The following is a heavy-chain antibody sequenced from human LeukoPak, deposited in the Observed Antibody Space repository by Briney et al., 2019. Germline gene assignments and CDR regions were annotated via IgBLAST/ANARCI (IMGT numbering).Heavy chain of an antibody. Sequence: RASVKVSCTASGYTFTSYGISWVRQAPGQGLEWMGWISAYNGNTNYAQKLQGRVTMTTDTSTSTAYMELRSLRSDDTAVYYCARVRVDSGYDLWYYFDYWGQGTLVTVSS. CDR1: GYTFTSYG. J-gene: IGHJ4*02. V-gene: IGHV1-18*01. D-gene: IGHD5-12*01. CDR2: ISAYNGNT. CDR3: ARVRVDSGYDLWYYFDY.